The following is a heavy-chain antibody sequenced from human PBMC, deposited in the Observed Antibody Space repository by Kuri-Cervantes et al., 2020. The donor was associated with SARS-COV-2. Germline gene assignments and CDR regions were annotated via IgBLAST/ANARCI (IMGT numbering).Heavy chain of an antibody. CDR3: AKSSTYYYGSGSYPPY. J-gene: IGHJ4*02. CDR2: ISGSGGST. D-gene: IGHD3-10*01. Sequence: GGSLRLSCAASGFTFSSYAMSWVRQAPGKGLEWVSAISGSGGSTYYADSVKGRFTISRDNSKNTLYLQMNSLRAEDTAVYYCAKSSTYYYGSGSYPPYWGQGTLVTVSS. V-gene: IGHV3-23*01. CDR1: GFTFSSYA.